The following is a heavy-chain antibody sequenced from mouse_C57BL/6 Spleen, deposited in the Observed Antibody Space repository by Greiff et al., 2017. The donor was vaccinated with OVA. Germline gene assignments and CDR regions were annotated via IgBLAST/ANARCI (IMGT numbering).Heavy chain of an antibody. CDR3: ARNYDYDQRAWFAY. Sequence: VQLQQSGAELVKPGASVKLSCKASGYTFTSYWMHWVKQRPGRGLEWIGRIDPNSGGTKYNEKFRSKATLTVDKPSSTAYMQLSSLTSEDSAVYYCARNYDYDQRAWFAYWGQGTLVTVSA. CDR1: GYTFTSYW. CDR2: IDPNSGGT. J-gene: IGHJ3*01. D-gene: IGHD2-4*01. V-gene: IGHV1-72*01.